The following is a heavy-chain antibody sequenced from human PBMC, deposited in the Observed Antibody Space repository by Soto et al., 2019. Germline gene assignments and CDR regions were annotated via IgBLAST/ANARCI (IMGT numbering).Heavy chain of an antibody. CDR1: GYTFSSYA. Sequence: PGGSLRLSCAASGYTFSSYAMSWVRQAPGKGLEWVSAISGSGGSTYYADSEKGRFAISRDNSKNTLYLQMNSLRAEDTAVYYCAKDLSGIAAAGPLYWGQGTLVTVSS. D-gene: IGHD6-13*01. CDR2: ISGSGGST. V-gene: IGHV3-23*01. J-gene: IGHJ4*02. CDR3: AKDLSGIAAAGPLY.